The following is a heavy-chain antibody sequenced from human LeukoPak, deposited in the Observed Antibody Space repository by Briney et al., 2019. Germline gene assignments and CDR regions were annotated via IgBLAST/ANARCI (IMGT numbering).Heavy chain of an antibody. CDR3: TRGIVATIFYFDY. D-gene: IGHD5-12*01. CDR2: IRSKAYGGTT. V-gene: IGHV3-49*03. Sequence: GRSLRLSCTASGFTFGDYAMSWLRQAPGKGLEWVGFIRSKAYGGTTEYAASVKGRFTISRDDSKSIAYLQMNSLKTEDTAVYYCTRGIVATIFYFDYWGQGTLVTVSS. CDR1: GFTFGDYA. J-gene: IGHJ4*02.